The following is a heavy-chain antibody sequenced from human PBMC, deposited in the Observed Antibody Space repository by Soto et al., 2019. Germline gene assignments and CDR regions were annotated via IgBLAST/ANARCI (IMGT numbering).Heavy chain of an antibody. Sequence: QVQLQESGPGLVKPSETLSLTCTVSGGSINSYCWSWIRQPPGQGLEWIAYIFDSGNANYNPSLKIRVTISVDTSKNQFSLKLTSVTAADTAVDYCARHRRTTVAKFYFDNWGQGALVTVSS. J-gene: IGHJ4*02. CDR3: ARHRRTTVAKFYFDN. D-gene: IGHD4-4*01. CDR1: GGSINSYC. CDR2: IFDSGNA. V-gene: IGHV4-59*08.